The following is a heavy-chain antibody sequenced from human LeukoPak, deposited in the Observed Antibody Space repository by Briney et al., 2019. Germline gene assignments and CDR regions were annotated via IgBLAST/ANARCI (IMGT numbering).Heavy chain of an antibody. CDR2: MYYSGNT. V-gene: IGHV4-59*08. CDR3: ARTALRGYSGYDTQNWFDP. J-gene: IGHJ5*02. Sequence: SETLSLTCNVSGGSISSYYWSWIRQPPGKGLEWIGYMYYSGNTNYNPSLKSRVTASVDSSKNQFSLKLSSVTAADTAVYYCARTALRGYSGYDTQNWFDPWGQGTLVTVSS. CDR1: GGSISSYY. D-gene: IGHD5-12*01.